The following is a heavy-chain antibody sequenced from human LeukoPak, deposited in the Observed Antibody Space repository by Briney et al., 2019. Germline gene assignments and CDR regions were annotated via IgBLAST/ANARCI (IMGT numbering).Heavy chain of an antibody. CDR2: ISSNGGST. Sequence: GGSLRLSCSASGFTFSSYAMHWVRQAPGKGLEYVSAISSNGGSTYYADSVNGRFTISRDNSKNTLQLQMSSLRAEDTAVYYCVKGLLGDWFDPWGQGPLVTVSS. D-gene: IGHD7-27*01. J-gene: IGHJ5*02. CDR3: VKGLLGDWFDP. V-gene: IGHV3-64D*09. CDR1: GFTFSSYA.